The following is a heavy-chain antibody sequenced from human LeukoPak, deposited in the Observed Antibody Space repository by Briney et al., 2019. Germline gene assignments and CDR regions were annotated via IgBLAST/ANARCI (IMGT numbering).Heavy chain of an antibody. Sequence: GGSLRLSCAASGFTFSTSWMHWVRQAPGKGLEWVSYISSSGSTTYYADSVKGRFTISRDNAKNSLYLQLNSLRAEDTAVYYCARVGGYSGYAPGYFDYWGQGTLVTVSS. CDR2: ISSSGSTT. V-gene: IGHV3-48*04. J-gene: IGHJ4*02. CDR3: ARVGGYSGYAPGYFDY. D-gene: IGHD5-12*01. CDR1: GFTFSTSW.